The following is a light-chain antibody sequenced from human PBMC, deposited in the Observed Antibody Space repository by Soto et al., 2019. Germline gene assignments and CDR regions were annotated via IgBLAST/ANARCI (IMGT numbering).Light chain of an antibody. Sequence: IQMTQSPSSLSASVGDRVIITCRSDHSINNYLNWYQQRPGKVPKLLIYAASTLQSGVPSRFSGSGSGRVFTLTINSLQPEDFATYYCQQSYSTLGTFGRGIRVEI. V-gene: IGKV1-39*01. CDR3: QQSYSTLGT. J-gene: IGKJ2*01. CDR1: HSINNY. CDR2: AAS.